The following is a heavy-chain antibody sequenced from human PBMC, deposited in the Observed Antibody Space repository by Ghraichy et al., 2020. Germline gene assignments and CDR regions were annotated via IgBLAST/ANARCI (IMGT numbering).Heavy chain of an antibody. J-gene: IGHJ5*02. D-gene: IGHD1-26*01. Sequence: GESLNISCAASGFTFSSYAMSWVRQAPGKVLEWVSAISGSGGSTYYADSVKGRFTISRDNSKNTLYLQMNSLRAEDTAVYYCAKGELLGPNWFDPWGQGTLVTVSS. CDR3: AKGELLGPNWFDP. CDR1: GFTFSSYA. CDR2: ISGSGGST. V-gene: IGHV3-23*01.